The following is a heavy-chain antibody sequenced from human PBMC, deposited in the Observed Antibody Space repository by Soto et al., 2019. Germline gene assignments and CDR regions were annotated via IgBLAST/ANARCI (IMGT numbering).Heavy chain of an antibody. CDR2: TYSGGST. CDR3: ARKLSGAVQGWAYGMDV. Sequence: EVHLVESGGGLMQPGGSLRLYCAASGFTVSTYNMIWVRQAPVKGLEWVSVTYSGGSTQYADSVKGRFTVSRDNSKNTLYLQMSSLRDEDTDVYYCARKLSGAVQGWAYGMDVWGRGTTVTVSS. D-gene: IGHD1-26*01. CDR1: GFTVSTYN. V-gene: IGHV3-53*02. J-gene: IGHJ6*02.